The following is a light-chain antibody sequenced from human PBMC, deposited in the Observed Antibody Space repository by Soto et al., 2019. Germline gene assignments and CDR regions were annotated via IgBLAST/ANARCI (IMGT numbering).Light chain of an antibody. CDR3: QHYNTYPYT. V-gene: IGKV1-5*03. Sequence: DIQQTQSPSSLSGSFLDRVSITCRASQTISSGLAWYQQKPGKAPKLLIYKASTLKSGVPSRFSGSGSGTEFTLTISGLQPDDFATYYCQHYNTYPYTFGPGTEVDI. J-gene: IGKJ3*01. CDR2: KAS. CDR1: QTISSG.